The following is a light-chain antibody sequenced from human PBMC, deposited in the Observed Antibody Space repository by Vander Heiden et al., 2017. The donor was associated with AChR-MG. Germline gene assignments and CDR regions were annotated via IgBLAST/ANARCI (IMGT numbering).Light chain of an antibody. CDR3: QQRSNWPLT. CDR2: DAS. CDR1: QSVSSY. Sequence: EIVFTQSPATLSLSPGERATLSCRASQSVSSYLAWYQQRPVQAPRLLIYDASNRATGIPARFSGSGSGTDFTLTISSLEPEDFAVYSCQQRSNWPLTFGGGTKVEIK. V-gene: IGKV3-11*01. J-gene: IGKJ4*01.